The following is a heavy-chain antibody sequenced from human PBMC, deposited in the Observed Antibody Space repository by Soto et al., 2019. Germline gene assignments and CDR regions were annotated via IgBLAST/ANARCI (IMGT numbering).Heavy chain of an antibody. CDR2: ITSGSGFR. CDR3: ARGVTYYESSGYWGLDY. CDR1: GFTFNTYT. J-gene: IGHJ4*02. D-gene: IGHD3-22*01. Sequence: EVQLVESGGGLVKPGGSLRLSCAASGFTFNTYTMNWVRQAPGKGLEWVSSITSGSGFRYYADSVKGRFNISRDNAKNSLYLQMNSLRAEDTAVYHCARGVTYYESSGYWGLDYWGQGTLVTVSS. V-gene: IGHV3-21*02.